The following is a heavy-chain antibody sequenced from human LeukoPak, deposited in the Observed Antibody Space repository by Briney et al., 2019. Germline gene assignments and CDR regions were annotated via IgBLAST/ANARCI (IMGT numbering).Heavy chain of an antibody. J-gene: IGHJ6*02. D-gene: IGHD3-9*01. V-gene: IGHV6-1*01. CDR1: GDSVSSNSAA. Sequence: SQTLSLTCAISGDSVSSNSAAWNWIRQSPSRGLEWLGRTYYRSKWYYDYAVAVKSRISIDPDTSKNQFSLQLSSVTPEDTAVYYCARVYDNDYYYYGMDVWGQGTTVTVSS. CDR3: ARVYDNDYYYYGMDV. CDR2: TYYRSKWYY.